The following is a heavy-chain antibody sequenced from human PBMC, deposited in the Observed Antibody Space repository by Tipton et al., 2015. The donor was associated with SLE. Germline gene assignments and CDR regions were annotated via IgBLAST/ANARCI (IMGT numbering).Heavy chain of an antibody. CDR2: IYYSGST. CDR3: ARGRDGYKYWYFDL. Sequence: TLSLTCTVSGGSISSSSYYWGWIRQPPGKGLEWIGSIYYSGSTNYNPSLKSRVTISVDTSKNQFSLKLSSVTAADTAVYYCARGRDGYKYWYFDLWGRGTLVTVSS. V-gene: IGHV4-39*07. J-gene: IGHJ2*01. D-gene: IGHD5-24*01. CDR1: GGSISSSSYY.